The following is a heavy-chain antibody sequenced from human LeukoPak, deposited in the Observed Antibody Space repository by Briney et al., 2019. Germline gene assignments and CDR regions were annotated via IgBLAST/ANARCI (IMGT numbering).Heavy chain of an antibody. CDR1: GGTFSSYA. J-gene: IGHJ6*02. Sequence: ASVKVSCKASGGTFSSYAISWVRQAPGQGLEWMGGIIPIFGTANYAQKFQGRVTITADESTSTAYMELSSLRSEDTAVYYCARVVVKDFWRKEPFYYYGMDVWGQGTTVTVSS. V-gene: IGHV1-69*13. CDR2: IIPIFGTA. D-gene: IGHD3-3*01. CDR3: ARVVVKDFWRKEPFYYYGMDV.